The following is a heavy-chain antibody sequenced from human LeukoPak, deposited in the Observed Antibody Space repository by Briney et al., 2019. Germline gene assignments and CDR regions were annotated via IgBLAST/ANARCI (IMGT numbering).Heavy chain of an antibody. J-gene: IGHJ4*02. CDR2: IYPGDSDT. D-gene: IGHD3-3*01. Sequence: GESLKISCKGSGYSFTSYWSGWVRQMPGKGLEWMGIIYPGDSDTRYSPSFQGQVTISADKSISTAYLQWSSLKASDTAMYYCARRYDFWSGYSAGFDYWGQGTLVTVSS. V-gene: IGHV5-51*01. CDR1: GYSFTSYW. CDR3: ARRYDFWSGYSAGFDY.